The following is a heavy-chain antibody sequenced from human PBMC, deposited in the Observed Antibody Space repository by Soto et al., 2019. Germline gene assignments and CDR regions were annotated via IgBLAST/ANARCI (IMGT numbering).Heavy chain of an antibody. D-gene: IGHD1-1*01. CDR3: AGVIQLERLSWFDP. Sequence: SVKVSCKASGGTFSSYAISWVRQAPGQGLEWMGGIIPIFGTANYAQKFQGRVTITADESTSTAYMELSSLRSEDTAVYYCAGVIQLERLSWFDPWGQGTLVTVSS. CDR2: IIPIFGTA. J-gene: IGHJ5*02. CDR1: GGTFSSYA. V-gene: IGHV1-69*13.